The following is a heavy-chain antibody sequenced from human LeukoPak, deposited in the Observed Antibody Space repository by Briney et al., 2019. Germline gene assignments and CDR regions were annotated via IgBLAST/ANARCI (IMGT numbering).Heavy chain of an antibody. J-gene: IGHJ4*02. V-gene: IGHV1-18*01. Sequence: ASVKVSCKASGYTFTSYGISWVRQAPGQGLEWMGWISAYNGNTNYAQKLQGRVTMTTDTSTSTAYMELRSLRSDDTAVYYCARWYSSSWYDDFDYWGQGTLVTVSS. CDR3: ARWYSSSWYDDFDY. CDR1: GYTFTSYG. D-gene: IGHD6-13*01. CDR2: ISAYNGNT.